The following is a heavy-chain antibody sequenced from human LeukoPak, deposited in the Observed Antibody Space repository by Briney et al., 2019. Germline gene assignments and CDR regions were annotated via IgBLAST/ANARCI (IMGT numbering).Heavy chain of an antibody. CDR1: GFTFSSYG. Sequence: PGGSLRLSCAASGFTFSSYGMHWVRQAPGKGLVWVSRINSDGSSTSYADSVKGRFTISRDNAKNTLYLQMNSLRAEDTAVYYCARVRRSGTTVTTPHFDYWGQGTLVTVSS. CDR3: ARVRRSGTTVTTPHFDY. CDR2: INSDGSST. D-gene: IGHD4-17*01. V-gene: IGHV3-74*01. J-gene: IGHJ4*02.